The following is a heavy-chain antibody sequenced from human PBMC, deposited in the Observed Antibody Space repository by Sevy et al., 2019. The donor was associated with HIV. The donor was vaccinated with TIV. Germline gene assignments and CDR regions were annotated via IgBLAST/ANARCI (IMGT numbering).Heavy chain of an antibody. D-gene: IGHD3-22*01. J-gene: IGHJ4*02. Sequence: GESLKISCAASGFTFSSYAMSWVRQAPGKGLEWVSAISGSGGSTYYADSVKGRFTISRDNSKNTLYLQMNSLRAEDTAVYYCAKGDYYDSSGYYLHYWGQGTLVTVSS. V-gene: IGHV3-23*01. CDR2: ISGSGGST. CDR3: AKGDYYDSSGYYLHY. CDR1: GFTFSSYA.